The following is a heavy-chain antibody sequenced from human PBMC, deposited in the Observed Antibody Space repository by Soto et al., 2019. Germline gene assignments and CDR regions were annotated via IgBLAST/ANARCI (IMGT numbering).Heavy chain of an antibody. CDR3: ARDRASAAYYYYGMDV. D-gene: IGHD2-15*01. J-gene: IGHJ6*02. CDR1: GGSISSGGYY. CDR2: IYYSGST. V-gene: IGHV4-31*03. Sequence: QVRLQESGPGLVKPSQTLSLTCTVSGGSISSGGYYWSWIRQHPGKGLEWIGYIYYSGSTYYNPSLKSRVTISVDTSKNQFSLKLSSVTAADTAVYYCARDRASAAYYYYGMDVWGQGTTVTVSS.